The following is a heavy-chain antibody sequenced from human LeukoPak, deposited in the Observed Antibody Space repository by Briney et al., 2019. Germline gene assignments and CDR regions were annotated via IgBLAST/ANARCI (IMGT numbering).Heavy chain of an antibody. CDR3: AKGEVGPVAGILNPLDY. J-gene: IGHJ4*02. CDR1: GFTFSNYA. V-gene: IGHV3-23*01. Sequence: GGSLRLSCAASGFTFSNYAMSWVRQAPGKGLEWVSGISGSGGTTYYADSVKGRFTISRDNSKNTLYLQMNSLRADDTALYYCAKGEVGPVAGILNPLDYWGQGTLVTVSS. CDR2: ISGSGGTT. D-gene: IGHD6-19*01.